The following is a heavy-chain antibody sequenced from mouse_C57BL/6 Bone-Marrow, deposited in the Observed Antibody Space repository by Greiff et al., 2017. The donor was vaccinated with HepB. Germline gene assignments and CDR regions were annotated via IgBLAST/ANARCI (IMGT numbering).Heavy chain of an antibody. Sequence: VQLQQSGAELVRPGSSVKLSCKASGYTFTSYWMDWVKQRPGQGLEWIGNIYPSDSETHYNQKFKDKATLTVDKSSSTAYMQLSSLTSEDSAVYYCARQDYDGPWFAYWGQGTLVTVSA. J-gene: IGHJ3*01. CDR1: GYTFTSYW. D-gene: IGHD2-3*01. CDR2: IYPSDSET. V-gene: IGHV1-61*01. CDR3: ARQDYDGPWFAY.